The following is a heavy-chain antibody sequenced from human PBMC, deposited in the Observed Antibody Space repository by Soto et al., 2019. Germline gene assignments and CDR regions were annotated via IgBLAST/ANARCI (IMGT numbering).Heavy chain of an antibody. D-gene: IGHD3-3*01. J-gene: IGHJ3*02. V-gene: IGHV3-66*01. Sequence: EVQLVESGGGLVQPGGSLRLSCAASGLTVSSNYMSWVRQAPGKGLEWVSVIYSGGSTYYADSVKGRFTISRDNSKNTLYLQMNSLRAEDTAVYYCARDTQEITIFGVVITGDIWGQGTMVTVSS. CDR1: GLTVSSNY. CDR2: IYSGGST. CDR3: ARDTQEITIFGVVITGDI.